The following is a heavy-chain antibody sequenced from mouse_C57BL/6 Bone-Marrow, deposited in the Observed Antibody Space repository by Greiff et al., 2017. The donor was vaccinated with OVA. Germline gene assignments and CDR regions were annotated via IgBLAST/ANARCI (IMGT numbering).Heavy chain of an antibody. J-gene: IGHJ4*01. CDR1: GYTFTDYY. CDR3: ARRGNYGSSLFYAMDY. V-gene: IGHV1-26*01. Sequence: EVQLQQSGPELVKPGASVKISCKASGYTFTDYYMNWVKQSHGKSLEWIGDINPNNGGTSYNQKFKGKATLTVDKSSSTAYMELRSLTSEDSAVYYCARRGNYGSSLFYAMDYWGQGTSVTVSS. CDR2: INPNNGGT. D-gene: IGHD1-1*01.